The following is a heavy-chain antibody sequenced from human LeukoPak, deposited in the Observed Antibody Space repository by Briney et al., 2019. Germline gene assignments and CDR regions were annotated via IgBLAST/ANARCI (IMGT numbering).Heavy chain of an antibody. J-gene: IGHJ4*02. V-gene: IGHV3-48*03. Sequence: PGGSLRLSCGASGFNFSNYEMNWVRQAPGKGLEWTSYISDSGETTYYADSVKGRFTISRDNAKNSVFLQIDSLRAEDTAVYYCARGDKFSGDYWGQGTLVTVSS. D-gene: IGHD3-16*01. CDR3: ARGDKFSGDY. CDR1: GFNFSNYE. CDR2: ISDSGETT.